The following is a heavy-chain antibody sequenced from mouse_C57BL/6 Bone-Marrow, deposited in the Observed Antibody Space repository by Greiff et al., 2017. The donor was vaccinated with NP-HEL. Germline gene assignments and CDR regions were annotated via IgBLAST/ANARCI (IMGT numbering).Heavy chain of an antibody. V-gene: IGHV1-47*01. Sequence: QVQLQQSGAELVKPGASVKMSCNASGYPFPTYPIEWMKQNPGKSLEWIGNFHPYNDDTMYNEKFKGKATLTVEKSSTTVYLELSRLTSDDSAVYYCASGNGKGYFDYWGQGTTITGPS. CDR1: GYPFPTYP. J-gene: IGHJ2*01. CDR2: FHPYNDDT. CDR3: ASGNGKGYFDY. D-gene: IGHD2-1*01.